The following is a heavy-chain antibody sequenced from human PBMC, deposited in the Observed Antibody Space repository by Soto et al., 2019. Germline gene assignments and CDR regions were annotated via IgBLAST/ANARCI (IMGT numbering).Heavy chain of an antibody. J-gene: IGHJ6*03. CDR1: GFTFSSYG. D-gene: IGHD6-13*01. Sequence: GGSLRLSCAASGFTFSSYGMHWVRQAPGKGLEWVAVISYDGSNKYYADSVKDRFTISRDNSKNTLYLQMNSLRAEDTAVYYCAKGIAAAGKKPYYYYYYMDVWGKGTTVTVSS. CDR3: AKGIAAAGKKPYYYYYYMDV. CDR2: ISYDGSNK. V-gene: IGHV3-30*18.